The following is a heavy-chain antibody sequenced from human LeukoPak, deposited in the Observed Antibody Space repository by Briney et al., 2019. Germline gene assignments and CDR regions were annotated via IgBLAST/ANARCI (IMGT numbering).Heavy chain of an antibody. CDR1: GFTFTDYY. CDR2: INSNTGGT. D-gene: IGHD2-15*01. CDR3: ARGLTFRFPVAY. Sequence: ASVKVSCKASGFTFTDYYIHWVRQAPGQGLEWMGWINSNTGGTDYAQKFQGRVTMTRDTSISTAYMELSRLSSDDTAVYYCARGLTFRFPVAYWGQGTLVTVSS. V-gene: IGHV1-2*02. J-gene: IGHJ4*02.